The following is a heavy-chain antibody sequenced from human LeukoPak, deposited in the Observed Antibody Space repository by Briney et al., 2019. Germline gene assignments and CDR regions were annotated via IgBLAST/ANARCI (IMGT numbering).Heavy chain of an antibody. D-gene: IGHD1-26*01. V-gene: IGHV3-33*01. J-gene: IGHJ5*02. CDR2: IWYDGSNT. CDR1: GFTFTSYD. CDR3: AGDRKSGNFLGEFDH. Sequence: GSLRLSCAASGFTFTSYDMHWVRQAPGKGLERVALIWYDGSNTYYTDSVRGRFTISRDNSKSILYLQMNSLRAEDTAIYYCAGDRKSGNFLGEFDHWGLGTLVTVSS.